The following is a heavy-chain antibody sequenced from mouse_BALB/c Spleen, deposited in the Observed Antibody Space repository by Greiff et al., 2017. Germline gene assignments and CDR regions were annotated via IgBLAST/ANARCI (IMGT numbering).Heavy chain of an antibody. V-gene: IGHV1-14*01. D-gene: IGHD3-1*01. CDR1: GYTFTSYV. CDR2: INPYNDGT. J-gene: IGHJ4*01. CDR3: ARSGGGYAMDY. Sequence: VQLQQSGPELVKPGASAKMSCKASGYTFTSYVMHWVKQKPGQGLEWIGYINPYNDGTKYNEKFKGKATLTSDKSSSTAYMELSSLTSEDSAVYYCARSGGGYAMDYWGQGTSVTVSS.